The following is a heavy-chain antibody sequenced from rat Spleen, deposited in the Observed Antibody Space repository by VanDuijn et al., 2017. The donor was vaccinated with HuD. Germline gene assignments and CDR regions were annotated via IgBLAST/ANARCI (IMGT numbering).Heavy chain of an antibody. J-gene: IGHJ2*01. CDR1: GFTFSSFA. Sequence: EVQLVESGGGLVQPGRSLKLSCAASGFTFSSFAMAWVRQAPKKGLEWVATITSGGSNTYYPDSVKGRFTISRDNAKDTQYLQMDSLRSEDTATYYCTRGGSEGFAYWGQGVMVTVSS. V-gene: IGHV5S13*01. CDR3: TRGGSEGFAY. CDR2: ITSGGSNT. D-gene: IGHD1-11*01.